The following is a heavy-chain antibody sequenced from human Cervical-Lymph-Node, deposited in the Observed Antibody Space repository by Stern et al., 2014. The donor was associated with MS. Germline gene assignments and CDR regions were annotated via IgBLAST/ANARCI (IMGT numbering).Heavy chain of an antibody. CDR3: ARGGIGSSRLYYHFYGMDV. Sequence: DQLVESGAEVKKPGSSVKVSCKASGGTFNSYVISWVRQAPGQGLEWMGGLGTLFSTTHYAQKLQGRVTITADESRSTTYMELTSLRSDDTAVYYCARGGIGSSRLYYHFYGMDVWGQGTTVTVSS. CDR1: GGTFNSYV. J-gene: IGHJ6*02. D-gene: IGHD6-6*01. V-gene: IGHV1-69*01. CDR2: LGTLFSTT.